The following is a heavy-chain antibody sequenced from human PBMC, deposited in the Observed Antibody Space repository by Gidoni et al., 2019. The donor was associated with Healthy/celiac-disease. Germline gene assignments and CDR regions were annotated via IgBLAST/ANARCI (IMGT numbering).Heavy chain of an antibody. J-gene: IGHJ3*02. CDR1: GGSISSYY. V-gene: IGHV4-59*01. CDR2: IYYSGST. D-gene: IGHD3-3*01. CDR3: ASFYDFWSGYRVDAFDI. Sequence: QVQLQESVPGLVKPSETLSLTCTVSGGSISSYYWSWIRQPPGKGLEWIGYIYYSGSTNYNPSLKSRVTISVDTSKNQFSLKLSSVTAADTAVYYCASFYDFWSGYRVDAFDIWGQGTMVTVSS.